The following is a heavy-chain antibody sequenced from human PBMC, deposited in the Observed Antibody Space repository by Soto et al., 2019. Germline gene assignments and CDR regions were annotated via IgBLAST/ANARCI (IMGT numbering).Heavy chain of an antibody. CDR3: ARQFSYFSGFTCYSRFLH. V-gene: IGHV4-39*01. Sequence: TLSLTCIVSGHSINSGRHFWGWIRQPPGKGLEWIGTIYYSGSTYYNSSLKSRVTISIDTSKNEFSLKLTSVTAADTAVYYCARQFSYFSGFTCYSRFLHSGLGPLVTVST. D-gene: IGHD2-15*01. CDR1: GHSINSGRHF. CDR2: IYYSGST. J-gene: IGHJ4*01.